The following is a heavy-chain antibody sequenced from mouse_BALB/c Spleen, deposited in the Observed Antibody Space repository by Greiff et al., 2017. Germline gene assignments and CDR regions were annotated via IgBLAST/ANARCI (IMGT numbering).Heavy chain of an antibody. CDR3: ARRRGNWDEAMDY. D-gene: IGHD4-1*02. CDR2: IYPYNGGT. J-gene: IGHJ4*01. CDR1: GYTFTDYN. Sequence: EVQLQQSGPELVKPGASVKISCKASGYTFTDYNMHWVKQSHGKSLEWIGYIYPYNGGTGYNQKFKSKATLTVDNSSSTAYMELRSLTSEDSAVYYCARRRGNWDEAMDYWGQGTSVTVSS. V-gene: IGHV1S29*02.